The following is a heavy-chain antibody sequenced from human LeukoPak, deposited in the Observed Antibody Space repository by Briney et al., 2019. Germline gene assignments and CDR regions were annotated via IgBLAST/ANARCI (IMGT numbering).Heavy chain of an antibody. D-gene: IGHD6-13*01. CDR2: ISKDGTNK. J-gene: IGHJ4*02. CDR1: GFTFNSFA. CDR3: AREDQQLPDY. V-gene: IGHV3-30-3*01. Sequence: GGSLRLSCTASGFTFNSFAMHWVRQAPGKGLDWLAVISKDGTNKYCVDSVKGRFTISRDNSKNTVYLQMSSLRAEDTAVYYCAREDQQLPDYWGQGTLVTVSS.